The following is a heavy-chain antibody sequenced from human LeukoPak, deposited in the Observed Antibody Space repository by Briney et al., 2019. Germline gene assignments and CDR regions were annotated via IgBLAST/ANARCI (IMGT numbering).Heavy chain of an antibody. D-gene: IGHD3-10*01. V-gene: IGHV1-18*01. Sequence: ASVKVSCKASGYTFTSYGISWVRQAPGQGLEWMGWISAYNGNTNYAQKLQGRVTMTTDTSTGTAYMELRSLRSDDTAVYYCAREFGLLWFGESFNYFDYWGQGTLVTASS. CDR1: GYTFTSYG. CDR3: AREFGLLWFGESFNYFDY. J-gene: IGHJ4*02. CDR2: ISAYNGNT.